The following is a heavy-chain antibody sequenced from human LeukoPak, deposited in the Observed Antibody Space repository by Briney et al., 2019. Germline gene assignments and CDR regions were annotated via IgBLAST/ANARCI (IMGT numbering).Heavy chain of an antibody. CDR1: GFTFSSYG. D-gene: IGHD2-15*01. Sequence: GGSLRLSXAASGFTFSSYGMHWVRQAPGKGLEWVAFIRYDGSNKYYADSVKGRFTISRDNSKNTLYLQMNSLRAEDTAVYYCATHIVVVVAASLDYWGQGTLVTVSS. V-gene: IGHV3-30*02. CDR2: IRYDGSNK. J-gene: IGHJ4*02. CDR3: ATHIVVVVAASLDY.